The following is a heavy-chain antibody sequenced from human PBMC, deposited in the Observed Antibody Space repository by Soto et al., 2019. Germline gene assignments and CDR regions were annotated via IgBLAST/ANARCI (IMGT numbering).Heavy chain of an antibody. Sequence: QVQLQQWGAGLLKPSETLSLTCAVYGGSFSGYYWTWIRQPPGTGLEWIGEINHSGSTNYNPSLKXRVPISVDTSKNQFSLKLTSVTAAATAVYYCARDKITGLFDYWGQGTLVTVSS. CDR2: INHSGST. CDR3: ARDKITGLFDY. CDR1: GGSFSGYY. J-gene: IGHJ4*02. V-gene: IGHV4-34*01. D-gene: IGHD2-8*02.